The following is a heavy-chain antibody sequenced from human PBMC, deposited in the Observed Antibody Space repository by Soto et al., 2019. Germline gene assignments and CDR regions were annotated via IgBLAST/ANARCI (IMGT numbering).Heavy chain of an antibody. CDR1: GFTFSSYN. CDR2: ISSSSTI. D-gene: IGHD3-9*01. CDR3: AREYDILNWFDP. V-gene: IGHV3-48*01. J-gene: IGHJ5*02. Sequence: GGSLRLSCAASGFTFSSYNMNWVRQAPGKGLEWVSSISSSSTIYYADSVKGRFTISRDNAKNSLYLQMNSLRAEDTAVYYCAREYDILNWFDPWGQGTLVTVSS.